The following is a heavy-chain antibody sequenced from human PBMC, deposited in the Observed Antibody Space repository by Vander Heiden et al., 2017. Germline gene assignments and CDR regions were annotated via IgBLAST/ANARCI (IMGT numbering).Heavy chain of an antibody. CDR2: IYYSGST. CDR3: ARGSDDYGDYRAKYNWFDP. Sequence: QVQLQESGPGLVKPSETLSLTCTVSGGSISSYYWSWIRQPPGKGLEWIGYIYYSGSTNYNPSLKRRVTISVDTSKNQFSLKLSSVTAADTAVYYCARGSDDYGDYRAKYNWFDPWGQGTLVTVSS. D-gene: IGHD4-17*01. V-gene: IGHV4-59*01. CDR1: GGSISSYY. J-gene: IGHJ5*02.